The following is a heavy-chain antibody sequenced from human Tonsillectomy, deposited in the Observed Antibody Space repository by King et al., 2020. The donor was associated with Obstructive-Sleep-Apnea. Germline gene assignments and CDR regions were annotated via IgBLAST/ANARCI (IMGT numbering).Heavy chain of an antibody. CDR2: IYYSGST. J-gene: IGHJ4*02. Sequence: HLQLQESGPGLVKPSETLSLTCTVSGGSISSSSYYWGWIRQPPGKGLEWIGSIYYSGSTYYNPSLKSRVTISVDTSKNQFSLKLSSVTAADTAVYYCASPKESVVVVTASPFDYWGQGTLVTVSS. D-gene: IGHD2-21*02. V-gene: IGHV4-39*07. CDR3: ASPKESVVVVTASPFDY. CDR1: GGSISSSSYY.